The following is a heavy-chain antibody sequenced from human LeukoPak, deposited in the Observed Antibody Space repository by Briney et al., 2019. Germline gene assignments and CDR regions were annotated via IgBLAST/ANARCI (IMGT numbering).Heavy chain of an antibody. Sequence: GGSLRLSCAASGLNVSSNYMSWVRQAPGKGLEWVSVIYSGGSTYYADSVKGRFTISRDNSKNTLYFQMNSLRAEDTAVYYCAREDYYYDSSGYYRSDAFDIWGQGTMVTVSS. D-gene: IGHD3-22*01. CDR2: IYSGGST. V-gene: IGHV3-53*01. CDR1: GLNVSSNY. CDR3: AREDYYYDSSGYYRSDAFDI. J-gene: IGHJ3*02.